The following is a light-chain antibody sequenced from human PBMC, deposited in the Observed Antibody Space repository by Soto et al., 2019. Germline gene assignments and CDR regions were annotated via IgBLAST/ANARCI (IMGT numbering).Light chain of an antibody. Sequence: EIVLTQSPGTLSLSPGERATLSCRASHSFSNKYLAWYRQIPGQAPRLLIYGVSSRATGIPDRFGGSGSGTDFTLTISRLEPEDSAVYYCQQYGSSPTFGQGTKVEIK. CDR2: GVS. V-gene: IGKV3-20*01. CDR3: QQYGSSPT. J-gene: IGKJ1*01. CDR1: HSFSNKY.